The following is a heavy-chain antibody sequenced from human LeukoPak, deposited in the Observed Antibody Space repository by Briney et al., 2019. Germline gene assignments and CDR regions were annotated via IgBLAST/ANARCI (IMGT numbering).Heavy chain of an antibody. CDR2: ISSSGSTI. Sequence: GGSLRLSCAASGFTFSNYYMSWTRQAPGKGLEWVSYISSSGSTIYYADSVKGRFTISRDNAKNSLYLQMNSLRAEDTAVYYCARRGYSGYALGYYYMDVWGKGTTVTVSS. CDR1: GFTFSNYY. D-gene: IGHD5-12*01. V-gene: IGHV3-11*04. CDR3: ARRGYSGYALGYYYMDV. J-gene: IGHJ6*03.